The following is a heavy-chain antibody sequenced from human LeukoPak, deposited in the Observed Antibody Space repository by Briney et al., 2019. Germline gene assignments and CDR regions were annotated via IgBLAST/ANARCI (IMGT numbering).Heavy chain of an antibody. CDR3: ARVQTYYYDSSGYPNRYYFDY. J-gene: IGHJ4*02. Sequence: GASVKVSRKASGYTFTSYGISWVRQAPGQGLEWMGWISAYNGNTNYAQKLQGRVTMTTDTSTSTAYMELRSLRSDDTAVYYCARVQTYYYDSSGYPNRYYFDYWGQGTLVTVSS. CDR1: GYTFTSYG. CDR2: ISAYNGNT. D-gene: IGHD3-22*01. V-gene: IGHV1-18*01.